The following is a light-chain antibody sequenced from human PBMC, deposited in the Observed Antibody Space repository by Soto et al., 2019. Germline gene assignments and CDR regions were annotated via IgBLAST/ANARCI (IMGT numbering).Light chain of an antibody. V-gene: IGKV3-15*01. J-gene: IGKJ4*01. Sequence: EIVMTQSPATLSVSPGERATLSCRASRNINTNLAWYQQRPGQAPRLLIYSASTRATGIPARFSGSGSGTEFTLTISSLQSEDFAVYYCQQHSDWPLTFGGGTRVEI. CDR2: SAS. CDR1: RNINTN. CDR3: QQHSDWPLT.